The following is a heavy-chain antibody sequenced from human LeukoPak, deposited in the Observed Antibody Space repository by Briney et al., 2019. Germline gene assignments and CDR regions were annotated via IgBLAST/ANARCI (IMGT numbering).Heavy chain of an antibody. D-gene: IGHD4-17*01. CDR1: GGSISSGGYY. V-gene: IGHV4-31*03. CDR2: IYYSGST. CDR3: ARNNDYGDYGYLDL. J-gene: IGHJ2*01. Sequence: PSETLSLTCTVSGGSISSGGYYWSWIRQHPGKGLEWIGYIYYSGSTYYNPSLKSRVTISVDTSKNQFSLKLSSVTAADTAVYYCARNNDYGDYGYLDLWGRGTLVTVS.